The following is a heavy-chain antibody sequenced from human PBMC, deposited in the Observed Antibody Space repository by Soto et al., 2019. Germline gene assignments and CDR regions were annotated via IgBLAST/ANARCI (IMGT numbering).Heavy chain of an antibody. CDR2: ISSSSSYI. V-gene: IGHV3-21*01. CDR3: ARVGGLVGIAAAGTFDY. Sequence: GGSLRLSCAASGFTFSSYSMNWVRQAPGKGLEWVSSISSSSSYIYYADSVKGRFTISRDNAKNSLYLQMNSLRAEDTAVYYCARVGGLVGIAAAGTFDYWGQGTLVTVSS. J-gene: IGHJ4*02. D-gene: IGHD6-13*01. CDR1: GFTFSSYS.